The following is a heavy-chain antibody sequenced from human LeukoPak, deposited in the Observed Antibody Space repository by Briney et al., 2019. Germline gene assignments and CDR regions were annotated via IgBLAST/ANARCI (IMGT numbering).Heavy chain of an antibody. CDR3: ARGRAVAGCDY. CDR1: GGSFSGYY. CDR2: INHSGST. J-gene: IGHJ4*02. D-gene: IGHD6-19*01. Sequence: SETLSLTCAVSGGSFSGYYWSWIRQPPGKGLEWIWEINHSGSTNYNPSLKSRVTISVDTSKHQFSLRLSSVTAAYRAVYYCARGRAVAGCDYWGQGTLVTVSS. V-gene: IGHV4-34*01.